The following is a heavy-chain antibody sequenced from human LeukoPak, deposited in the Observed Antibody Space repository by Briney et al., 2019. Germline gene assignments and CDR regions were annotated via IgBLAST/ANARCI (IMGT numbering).Heavy chain of an antibody. CDR2: IYTSGST. V-gene: IGHV4-4*07. D-gene: IGHD1-26*01. CDR3: ARDSRSGSPFDY. J-gene: IGHJ4*02. CDR1: GGSISSYY. Sequence: SETLSLTCTVSGGSISSYYWSWIRQPAGKGLEWIGRIYTSGSTNYNPSLKSRVTISVDTSKNQFSLKLSSVTAADTAVYYCARDSRSGSPFDYWGQGTLVTVSS.